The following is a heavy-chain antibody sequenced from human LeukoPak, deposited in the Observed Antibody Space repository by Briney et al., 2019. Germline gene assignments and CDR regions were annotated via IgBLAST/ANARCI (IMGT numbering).Heavy chain of an antibody. Sequence: SETLSLTCTVSGGSINSSSYYWDWIRQPPGKGLEWNGSIYYSGNTYSNPSLKSRVTISIGTSKNQFSLKLRSVTAADTAVYYCARIPVIEPRRPNYYDYWGQGTLVTVSS. CDR1: GGSINSSSYY. D-gene: IGHD6-6*01. CDR2: IYYSGNT. J-gene: IGHJ4*02. CDR3: ARIPVIEPRRPNYYDY. V-gene: IGHV4-39*01.